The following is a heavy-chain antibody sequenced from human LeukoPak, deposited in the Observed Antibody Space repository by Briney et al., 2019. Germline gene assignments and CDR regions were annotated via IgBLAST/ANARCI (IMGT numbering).Heavy chain of an antibody. CDR3: ARDGLTTVTTPIDY. V-gene: IGHV1-18*01. CDR1: GYTFTSYG. Sequence: ASVKVSCKASGYTFTSYGISWVRQAPGQGLEWMAWISAYNGNTNYAQNFQGRVTMTTDTSTSTAYMELRSLRSDDTAVYYCARDGLTTVTTPIDYWGQGTLVTVSS. CDR2: ISAYNGNT. J-gene: IGHJ4*02. D-gene: IGHD4-17*01.